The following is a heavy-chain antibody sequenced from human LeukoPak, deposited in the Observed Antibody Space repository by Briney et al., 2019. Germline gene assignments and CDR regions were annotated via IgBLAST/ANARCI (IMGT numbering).Heavy chain of an antibody. CDR1: GGTFSSYA. V-gene: IGHV1-18*01. CDR2: ISAYNGNT. Sequence: ASVKVSCKASGGTFSSYAISWVRQAPGQGLEWMGWISAYNGNTNYAQKLQGRVTMTTDTSTSTAYMELRSLRSDDTAVYYCARNLMDGYKNYYYYGMDVWGQGTTVTVSS. J-gene: IGHJ6*02. CDR3: ARNLMDGYKNYYYYGMDV. D-gene: IGHD5-24*01.